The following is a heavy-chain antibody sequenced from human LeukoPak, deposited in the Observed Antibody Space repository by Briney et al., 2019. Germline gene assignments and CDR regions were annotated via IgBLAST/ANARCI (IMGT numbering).Heavy chain of an antibody. CDR2: IKTDGSDT. V-gene: IGHV3-74*01. D-gene: IGHD4-11*01. CDR1: GFTFSSYW. CDR3: ARGDYSSHTL. J-gene: IGHJ4*02. Sequence: GGSLRLSCEASGFTFSSYWMHWVRHSPGKGLVWVSRIKTDGSDTYYADSVRGRFTISRDNAKNTLYLQMDSLRAEDTAVYFCARGDYSSHTLWGQGTLVTVSS.